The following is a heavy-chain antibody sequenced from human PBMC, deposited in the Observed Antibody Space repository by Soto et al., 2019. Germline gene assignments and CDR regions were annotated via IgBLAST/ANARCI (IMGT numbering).Heavy chain of an antibody. D-gene: IGHD3-10*01. V-gene: IGHV4-34*01. CDR3: ARRSRITMVRGGGGLWYFDY. Sequence: SETLSLTCAVYGGSFSGYYWSWIRQPPGKGLEWIGEINHSGSTNYNPSLKSRVTISVDTSKNQFSLKLSSVTAADTAVYYCARRSRITMVRGGGGLWYFDYWGQGTLVTVSS. CDR1: GGSFSGYY. J-gene: IGHJ4*02. CDR2: INHSGST.